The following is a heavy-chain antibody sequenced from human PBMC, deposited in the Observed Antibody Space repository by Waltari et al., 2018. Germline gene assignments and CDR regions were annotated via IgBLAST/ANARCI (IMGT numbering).Heavy chain of an antibody. CDR1: GFTFTNFY. CDR3: ARGYVGAFDM. CDR2: IKQDGSAK. V-gene: IGHV3-7*01. J-gene: IGHJ3*02. Sequence: EVQVVESGGGLVQPGGSLRLSCAASGFTFTNFYMAWFRQTPGKVLEWVASIKQDGSAKDYVDSLSGRFTISRDNAKNSLFLQMNSLSAEDTAVYYCARGYVGAFDMWCQGTMVTVSS. D-gene: IGHD1-20*01.